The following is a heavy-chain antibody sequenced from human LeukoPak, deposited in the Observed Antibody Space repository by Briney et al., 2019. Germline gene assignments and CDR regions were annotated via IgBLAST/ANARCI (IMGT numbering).Heavy chain of an antibody. Sequence: SETLSLTCTVSGGSIGSYYWSWIRQPPGKGLEWIGDIYYSGSTNYNPSLKSRVTISVDTSKNQFSLKLSSVTAADTAVYYCARGDGSWYQRFYFDYWGQGTLVTVSS. CDR1: GGSIGSYY. D-gene: IGHD6-13*01. CDR2: IYYSGST. V-gene: IGHV4-59*01. CDR3: ARGDGSWYQRFYFDY. J-gene: IGHJ4*02.